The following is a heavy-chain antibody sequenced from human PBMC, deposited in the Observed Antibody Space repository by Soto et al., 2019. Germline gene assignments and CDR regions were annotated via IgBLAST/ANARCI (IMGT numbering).Heavy chain of an antibody. CDR2: INPNSGGT. V-gene: IGHV1-2*04. D-gene: IGHD6-13*01. J-gene: IGHJ6*02. Sequence: GASVKVSCKASGYTFTGYYMHWVRQAPGQGLEWMGWINPNSGGTNYAQKFQGWVTMTRDTSISTAYMELSRLRSDDTAVYYCARGPMGQQLDTYGMDVWGQGTTVTVSS. CDR1: GYTFTGYY. CDR3: ARGPMGQQLDTYGMDV.